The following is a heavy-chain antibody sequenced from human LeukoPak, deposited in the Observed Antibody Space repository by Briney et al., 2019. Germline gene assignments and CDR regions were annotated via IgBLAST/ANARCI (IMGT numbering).Heavy chain of an antibody. V-gene: IGHV1-2*02. D-gene: IGHD2-15*01. J-gene: IGHJ4*02. CDR2: INPNSGDR. Sequence: ASVTVSFKSSVYTFTDYYMHWVRQAPGQGLEWMGWINPNSGDRHYAQKFQGRVTMTSDTAINTAYMELSRLRSDATAVYYCARDQAFVYCSGGTCYDDYWGQGSLVTVSS. CDR3: ARDQAFVYCSGGTCYDDY. CDR1: VYTFTDYY.